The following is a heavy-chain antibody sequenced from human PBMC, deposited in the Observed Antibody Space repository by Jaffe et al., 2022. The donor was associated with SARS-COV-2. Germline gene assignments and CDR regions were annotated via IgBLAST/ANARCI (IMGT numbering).Heavy chain of an antibody. V-gene: IGHV4-34*01. J-gene: IGHJ6*02. CDR3: ARGGKEWLVRRYYYYGMDV. D-gene: IGHD6-19*01. CDR1: GGSFSGYY. CDR2: INHSGST. Sequence: QVQLQQWGAGLLKPSETLSLTCAVYGGSFSGYYWSWIRQPPGKGLEWIGEINHSGSTNYNPSLKSRVTISVDTSKNQFSLKLSSVTAADTAVYYCARGGKEWLVRRYYYYGMDVWGQGTTVTVSS.